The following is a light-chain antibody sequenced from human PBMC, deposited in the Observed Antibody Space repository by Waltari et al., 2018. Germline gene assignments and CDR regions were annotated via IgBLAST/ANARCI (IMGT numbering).Light chain of an antibody. J-gene: IGKJ4*01. CDR2: GAS. CDR3: QQYDISPLT. V-gene: IGKV3-20*01. Sequence: EIVLTQSPGTLSLSQGERATLSCRASQTVRTTYLAWYQQKPGQAHTLLIYGASSRATGIPDRFSGSGSGTDFSLTISSLEPEDFAVYYCQQYDISPLTFGGGTKVEIK. CDR1: QTVRTTY.